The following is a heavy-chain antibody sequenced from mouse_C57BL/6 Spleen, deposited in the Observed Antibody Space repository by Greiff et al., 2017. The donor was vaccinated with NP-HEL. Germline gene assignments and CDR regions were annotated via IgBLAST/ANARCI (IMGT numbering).Heavy chain of an antibody. CDR1: GFTFSSYA. V-gene: IGHV5-4*01. J-gene: IGHJ4*01. Sequence: EVKLVESGAGLVKPGGSLKLSCAASGFTFSSYAMSWVRQTPEKRLEWVATISDGGSYTYYPDNVKGRFIISRDNATNNLNQQKSELKYEDAAKYYCAGDSPYAMEYWGQGTSVTGSS. CDR2: ISDGGSYT. CDR3: AGDSPYAMEY. D-gene: IGHD6-1*01.